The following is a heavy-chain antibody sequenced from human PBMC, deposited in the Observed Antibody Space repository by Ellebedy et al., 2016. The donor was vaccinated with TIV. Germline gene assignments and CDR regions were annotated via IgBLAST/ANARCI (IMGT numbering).Heavy chain of an antibody. CDR3: ARGHYYDSSGFSNPLIDY. Sequence: ASVKVSXXASGYTFTSYDINWLRQATGHGLEWMGWMNPNSGNTGFAQKFRGRVTVTRNTSISTAYMELSSLKSEDTAVYYCARGHYYDSSGFSNPLIDYWGQGTLVTVSS. CDR1: GYTFTSYD. CDR2: MNPNSGNT. V-gene: IGHV1-8*01. D-gene: IGHD3-22*01. J-gene: IGHJ4*02.